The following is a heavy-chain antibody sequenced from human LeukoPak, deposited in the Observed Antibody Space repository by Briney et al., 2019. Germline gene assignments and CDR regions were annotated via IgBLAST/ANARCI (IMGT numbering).Heavy chain of an antibody. V-gene: IGHV3-11*01. CDR3: ARDSGSSWSYYYGMDV. CDR2: ISSSGSTI. D-gene: IGHD6-13*01. Sequence: PGRSLRLSCAASGFTFSDYYMSWIRRAPGKGLEWVSYISSSGSTIYYADSVKGRFTISRDNAKNSLYLQMNSLRAEDTAVYYCARDSGSSWSYYYGMDVWGQGTTVTVSS. J-gene: IGHJ6*02. CDR1: GFTFSDYY.